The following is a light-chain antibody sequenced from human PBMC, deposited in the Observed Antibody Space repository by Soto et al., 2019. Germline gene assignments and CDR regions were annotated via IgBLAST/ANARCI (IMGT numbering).Light chain of an antibody. CDR3: QKYFSVPFT. J-gene: IGKJ3*01. Sequence: DIQMTQSPSSLSSSVGDRVTITCRASQGIKNSLAWYQQKPGKVPKLLIYAASTVHSGVSSRFSGSGSGTDFTLTITNLQPEDVATYYCQKYFSVPFTFGPGTKVDI. CDR1: QGIKNS. CDR2: AAS. V-gene: IGKV1-27*01.